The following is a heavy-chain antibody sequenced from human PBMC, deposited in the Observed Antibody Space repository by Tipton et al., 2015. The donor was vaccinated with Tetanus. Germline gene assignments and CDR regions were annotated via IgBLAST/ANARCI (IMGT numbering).Heavy chain of an antibody. CDR1: GGSVRSGDYS. D-gene: IGHD1-1*01. CDR3: ARANNELPKKGPFDS. J-gene: IGHJ4*02. Sequence: TLSLTCTDSGGSVRSGDYSWNWIRQPPGKGLEWLAYVSYSGRTNSNYSLKSRITLSQDTSKNQFSLRLTSVTAADTAVYYCARANNELPKKGPFDSWGQGSLVIVSS. V-gene: IGHV4-61*08. CDR2: VSYSGRT.